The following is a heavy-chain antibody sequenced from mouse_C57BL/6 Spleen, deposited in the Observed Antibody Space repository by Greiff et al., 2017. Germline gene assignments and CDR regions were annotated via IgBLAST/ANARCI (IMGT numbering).Heavy chain of an antibody. CDR3: ARGGNYVGYAMDY. CDR2: IDPSDSYT. Sequence: QVQLKQPGAELVRPGTSVKLSCKASGYTFTSYWMHWVKQRPGQGLEWIGVIDPSDSYTNYNQKFKGKATLTVDTSSSTAYMQLSSLTSEDSAVYYCARGGNYVGYAMDYWGQGTSVTVSS. D-gene: IGHD2-1*01. J-gene: IGHJ4*01. V-gene: IGHV1-59*01. CDR1: GYTFTSYW.